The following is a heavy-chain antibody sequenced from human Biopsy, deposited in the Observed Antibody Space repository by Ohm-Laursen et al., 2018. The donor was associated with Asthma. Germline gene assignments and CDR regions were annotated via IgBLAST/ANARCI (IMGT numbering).Heavy chain of an antibody. CDR1: GFSFDNYF. J-gene: IGHJ4*02. D-gene: IGHD2-8*01. CDR3: ARARETTNYGDSDFDI. V-gene: IGHV1-46*02. CDR2: INPSGAGT. Sequence: GSSVKVSCKASGFSFDNYFMHWVRQAPGQGLEWMGIINPSGAGTRYAEKFRGRLIVTRNASTRTAFMDLRGLRSDDTAIYFCARARETTNYGDSDFDIWGQGTLITVSS.